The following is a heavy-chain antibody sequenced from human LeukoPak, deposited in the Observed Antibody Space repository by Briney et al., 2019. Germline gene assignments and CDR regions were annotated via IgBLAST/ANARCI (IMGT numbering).Heavy chain of an antibody. D-gene: IGHD3-22*01. CDR2: ISSSSSYI. CDR3: VAYDSSGYYYVRPSPNAFDI. CDR1: GFTFSSYS. J-gene: IGHJ3*02. V-gene: IGHV3-21*01. Sequence: GGSLRLSCAASGFTFSSYSMNWVRQAPGKGLEWVSSISSSSSYIYYADSVKGRFTISRDNAKNSLYMQMNSLRAEDTAMYYCVAYDSSGYYYVRPSPNAFDIWGQGTMVTVSS.